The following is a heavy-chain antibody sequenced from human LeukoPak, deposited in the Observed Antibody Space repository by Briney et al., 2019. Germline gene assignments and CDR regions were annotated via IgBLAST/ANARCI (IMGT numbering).Heavy chain of an antibody. Sequence: PGGSPRLSCAASGFTFSSYSMNWVRRAPGKGLEWVSSISSSSIYIYYADSVKGRFTISRDNPKNSLYLQMNSLRAEDTAVYYCASDSSGFYWGQGTLVTVSS. J-gene: IGHJ4*02. CDR2: ISSSSIYI. D-gene: IGHD3-22*01. CDR3: ASDSSGFY. CDR1: GFTFSSYS. V-gene: IGHV3-21*01.